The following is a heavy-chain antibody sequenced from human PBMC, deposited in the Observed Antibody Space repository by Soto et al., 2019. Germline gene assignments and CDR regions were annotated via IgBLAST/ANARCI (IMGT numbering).Heavy chain of an antibody. J-gene: IGHJ4*02. CDR3: ARGEIGYESSGPIDY. D-gene: IGHD3-22*01. V-gene: IGHV4-30-4*01. CDR2: IYYSGST. Sequence: PSETLSLTCTVSGGSISSGDYYWSWIRQPPGKGLEWIGYIYYSGSTYYNPSLKSRVTISVDTSKNQFSLKLSSVTAADTAVYYCARGEIGYESSGPIDYWGQGTLVTVSS. CDR1: GGSISSGDYY.